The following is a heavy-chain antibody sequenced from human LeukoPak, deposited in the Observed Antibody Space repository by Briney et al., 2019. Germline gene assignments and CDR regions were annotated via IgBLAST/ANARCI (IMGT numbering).Heavy chain of an antibody. CDR2: IYYSGST. J-gene: IGHJ4*02. CDR3: ARSGYPPWFGY. CDR1: GVSISSSSYY. D-gene: IGHD3-16*01. V-gene: IGHV4-61*05. Sequence: SPSETLSLTCTVSGVSISSSSYYWGWIRQPPGKGLEWIGYIYYSGSTNYNPSLKSRVTISVDTSKNQFSLKLSSVTAADTAVYYCARSGYPPWFGYWGQGTLVTVSS.